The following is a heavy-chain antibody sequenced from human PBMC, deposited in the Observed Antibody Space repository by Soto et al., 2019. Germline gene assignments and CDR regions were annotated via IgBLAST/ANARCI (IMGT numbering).Heavy chain of an antibody. CDR3: ARDRGTMTHDF. D-gene: IGHD3-22*01. J-gene: IGHJ4*02. CDR1: GGSITTYY. CDR2: FQYSGSI. Sequence: SETLSLTCTVSGGSITTYYWTWIRQPPGKGLEWIAYFQYSGSINYNPSLKSRATISIDTSKNQFSLNLNSVTAADTAVYYCARDRGTMTHDFWGQGTQVTVSS. V-gene: IGHV4-59*01.